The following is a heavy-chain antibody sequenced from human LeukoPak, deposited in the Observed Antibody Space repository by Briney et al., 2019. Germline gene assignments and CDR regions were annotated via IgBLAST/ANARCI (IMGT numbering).Heavy chain of an antibody. Sequence: GASVEVSCKASGYTFTDYYMHWVQQAPGKGLEWMGRVDPEDGETIYAEKFQRRVTITADTSTDTAYMELSSLRSEDTAVYYCATPLVGATRGRDYWGQGTLVTVSS. CDR2: VDPEDGET. CDR1: GYTFTDYY. V-gene: IGHV1-69-2*01. J-gene: IGHJ4*02. CDR3: ATPLVGATRGRDY. D-gene: IGHD1-26*01.